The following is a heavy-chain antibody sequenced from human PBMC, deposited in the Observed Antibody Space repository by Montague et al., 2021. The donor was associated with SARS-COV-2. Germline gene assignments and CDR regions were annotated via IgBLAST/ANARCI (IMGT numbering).Heavy chain of an antibody. CDR3: VRHQQQLYFDY. D-gene: IGHD6-13*01. CDR2: LFYSGST. Sequence: SETLSLTCTVSGGSFSSSSYYWGWIRQPPGKGLEWVGSLFYSGSTYYNPSLKSRVTISVDTSKNQFSLKLRAVTAADTAVYYCVRHQQQLYFDYWGQGTLVTVSS. J-gene: IGHJ4*02. CDR1: GGSFSSSSYY. V-gene: IGHV4-39*01.